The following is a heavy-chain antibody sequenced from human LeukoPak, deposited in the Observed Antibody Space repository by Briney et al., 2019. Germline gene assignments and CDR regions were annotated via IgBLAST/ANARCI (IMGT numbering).Heavy chain of an antibody. CDR2: IDPNSGGT. J-gene: IGHJ4*02. D-gene: IGHD3/OR15-3a*01. CDR3: ARDREGLAYFDY. V-gene: IGHV1-2*02. CDR1: GSTFTGKF. Sequence: ASVKVTCSASGSTFTGKFIHWVRQAPGQGLEWMGWIDPNSGGTDYAQKFRGRVTMTRDTSTSTAYMDLSSLISDDTAVYYCARDREGLAYFDYWGQGTLVTVSS.